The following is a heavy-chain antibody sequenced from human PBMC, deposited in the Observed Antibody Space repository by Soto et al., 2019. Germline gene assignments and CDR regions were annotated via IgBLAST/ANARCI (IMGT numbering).Heavy chain of an antibody. J-gene: IGHJ4*02. CDR2: IIPLFGTT. D-gene: IGHD1-26*01. V-gene: IGHV1-69*12. CDR3: ARDGGGATFDY. CDR1: GGTFSSYA. Sequence: QVQLVQSGAEVRKPGSSVKVSCEASGGTFSSYALNWMRQAPGQGLEWMGGIIPLFGTTTYAEKFQGRVTITADESTRTVFLELSSLTSEDTAVYYCARDGGGATFDYCGQGTLVTVSS.